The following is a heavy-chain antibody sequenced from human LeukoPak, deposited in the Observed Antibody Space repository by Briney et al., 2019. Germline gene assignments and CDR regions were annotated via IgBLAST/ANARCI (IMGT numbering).Heavy chain of an antibody. CDR2: ISYDGSNK. Sequence: GGSLRLSCAASGFTFSSYGMHWVRQAPGKGLEWVAVISYDGSNKYYADSVKGRFTISRDNSKNTLYLQMNSLRAEDTAVYYCAKAPKATIRPENKYYFDYWGQGTLVTVSS. D-gene: IGHD5-12*01. CDR1: GFTFSSYG. J-gene: IGHJ4*02. V-gene: IGHV3-30*18. CDR3: AKAPKATIRPENKYYFDY.